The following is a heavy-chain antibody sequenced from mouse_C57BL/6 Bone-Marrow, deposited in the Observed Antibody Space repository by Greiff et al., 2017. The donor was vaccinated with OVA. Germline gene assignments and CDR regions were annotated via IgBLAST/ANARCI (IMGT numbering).Heavy chain of an antibody. D-gene: IGHD1-1*01. J-gene: IGHJ1*03. V-gene: IGHV5-12*01. CDR2: ISNGGGST. CDR1: GFTFSDYY. Sequence: EVKLVESGGGLVQPGGSLKLSCAASGFTFSDYYMYWVRQTPEKRLEWVAYISNGGGSTYYPDTVKGRFTISRDNAKNTLYLHMSLLKSYDTAMYYCARELFITTVVAHWYFDVWGTGTTVTVSS. CDR3: ARELFITTVVAHWYFDV.